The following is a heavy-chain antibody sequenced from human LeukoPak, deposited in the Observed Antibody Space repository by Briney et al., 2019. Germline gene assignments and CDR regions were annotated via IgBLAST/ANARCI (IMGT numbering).Heavy chain of an antibody. CDR3: ARDVTYYYDSSGYFDY. CDR2: IKQDGSEK. V-gene: IGHV3-7*01. Sequence: GGSLRLSCAASGFTFSSYWMSWVRQAPGKGLEWVANIKQDGSEKYYVDSVKGRFTISRDNAKNSLYLQMNSLRAEDTAVYYCARDVTYYYDSSGYFDYWGQGTLVTVSS. CDR1: GFTFSSYW. J-gene: IGHJ4*02. D-gene: IGHD3-22*01.